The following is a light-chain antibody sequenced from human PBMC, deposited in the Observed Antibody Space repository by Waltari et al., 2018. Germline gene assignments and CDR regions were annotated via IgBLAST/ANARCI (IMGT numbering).Light chain of an antibody. Sequence: QSVLTQPPSLSGAPGQRVNIPFTRCSSNQGAGYGVQVSQQFPGTAPKLLIYDNTNRPSGVPARFSGSKSGTSASLAITGLQAEDEADYYCQSYDSSLRGFYVFGTGTKVTV. CDR3: QSYDSSLRGFYV. J-gene: IGLJ1*01. V-gene: IGLV1-40*01. CDR1: SSNQGAGYG. CDR2: DNT.